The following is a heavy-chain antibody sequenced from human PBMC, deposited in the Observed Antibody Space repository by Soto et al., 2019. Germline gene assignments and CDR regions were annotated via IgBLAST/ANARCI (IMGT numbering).Heavy chain of an antibody. D-gene: IGHD1-1*01. CDR2: IWSDGNNR. V-gene: IGHV3-33*01. CDR3: VRGDNWNDAASDY. Sequence: QVQLVESGGGVVQPGRSLRLSCAASGFMFSNHGMHWVRQAPGKGLEWVAVIWSDGNNRYYADSVKGRFTISRDNSKNTLYLQMNSLRAEDTAVYYCVRGDNWNDAASDYWGQGTLVTVSS. J-gene: IGHJ4*02. CDR1: GFMFSNHG.